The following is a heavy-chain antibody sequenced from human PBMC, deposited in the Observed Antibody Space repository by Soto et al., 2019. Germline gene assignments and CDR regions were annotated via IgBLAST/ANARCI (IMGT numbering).Heavy chain of an antibody. Sequence: EVQLLESGGGFVQPGGSLRLSCAATGFTFSVYAMTWVRQAPGKGLEWVSAVTANGGSTYSADSVKGRFTISRDNSKNTLLLQMNSLRAEATAVYYCASLGVGDWANYYYYYGMDVWGQGTTVTVSS. J-gene: IGHJ6*02. V-gene: IGHV3-23*01. D-gene: IGHD2-21*02. CDR1: GFTFSVYA. CDR3: ASLGVGDWANYYYYYGMDV. CDR2: VTANGGST.